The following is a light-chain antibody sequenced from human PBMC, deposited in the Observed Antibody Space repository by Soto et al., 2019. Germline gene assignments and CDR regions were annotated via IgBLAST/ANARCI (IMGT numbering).Light chain of an antibody. CDR1: QGVSSD. J-gene: IGKJ1*01. V-gene: IGKV3-11*01. CDR3: QQRSNWPPWT. CDR2: DAS. Sequence: EIVMSQSPATLSGSPGERGTLCCRGSQGVSSDLAWDQQNPGQAPRLLIYDASTRATVIPARFSGSGSATEFTLTISSLEPEDFAVYYCQQRSNWPPWTFGQGTKVDIK.